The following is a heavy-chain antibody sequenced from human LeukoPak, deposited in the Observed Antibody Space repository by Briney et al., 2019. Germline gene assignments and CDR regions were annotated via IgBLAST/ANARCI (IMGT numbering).Heavy chain of an antibody. V-gene: IGHV3-9*01. D-gene: IGHD3-10*01. Sequence: GRSLRLSCAASGFTFDDYAMHWVRQAPGKGLEWVSGISWNSGSIGYADSVKGRFTISRDNAKNSLYLQMNSLRAEDTALYYCAKDVSGHYYGSGSYYNYWGQGTLVTVSS. J-gene: IGHJ4*02. CDR3: AKDVSGHYYGSGSYYNY. CDR1: GFTFDDYA. CDR2: ISWNSGSI.